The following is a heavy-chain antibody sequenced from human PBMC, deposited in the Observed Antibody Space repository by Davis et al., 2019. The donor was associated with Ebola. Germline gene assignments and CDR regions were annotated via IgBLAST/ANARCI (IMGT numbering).Heavy chain of an antibody. D-gene: IGHD6-13*01. J-gene: IGHJ5*02. V-gene: IGHV4-34*01. CDR2: INHSGST. Sequence: PSETLSLTCAVYGGSFSGYYWSWIRQPPGKGLEWIGEINHSGSTNYNPSLKSRVTISVDTSKNQFSLKLSSVTAADTAVYYCARGQAFIAAPYNWFDPWGQGTLVTVSS. CDR3: ARGQAFIAAPYNWFDP. CDR1: GGSFSGYY.